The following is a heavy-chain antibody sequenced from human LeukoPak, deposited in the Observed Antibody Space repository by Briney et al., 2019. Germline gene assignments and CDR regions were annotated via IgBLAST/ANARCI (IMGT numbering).Heavy chain of an antibody. J-gene: IGHJ4*02. CDR3: AKDLNSSGWLFDY. Sequence: GGSLRLSCAASGFTFSSYSMNWVRQAPGKGLEWVSYISSSSSTIYYADSVKGRFTISRDNSKNTLYLQMNSLRAEDTAVYYCAKDLNSSGWLFDYWGQGTLVTVSS. CDR1: GFTFSSYS. V-gene: IGHV3-48*01. CDR2: ISSSSSTI. D-gene: IGHD6-19*01.